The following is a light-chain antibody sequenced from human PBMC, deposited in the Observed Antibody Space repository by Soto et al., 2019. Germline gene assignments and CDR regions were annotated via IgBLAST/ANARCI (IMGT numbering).Light chain of an antibody. CDR2: AAA. Sequence: AIRMTNPPSPSPPLPGERFPIIFRGSKGITSYLAWYQKKPGKAPKLLIYAAATLQRGAPSRFSASGSGTDFTLTISRLQSEDFATYYCQQYLSYPYTFGQGTKLEI. V-gene: IGKV1-8*01. CDR1: KGITSY. CDR3: QQYLSYPYT. J-gene: IGKJ2*01.